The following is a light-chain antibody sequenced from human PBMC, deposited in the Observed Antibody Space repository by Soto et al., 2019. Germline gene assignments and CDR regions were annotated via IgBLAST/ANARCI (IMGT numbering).Light chain of an antibody. J-gene: IGKJ2*01. CDR1: QSLVTSDGNTY. CDR3: MQGTHWPYT. CDR2: KVS. V-gene: IGKV2-30*01. Sequence: DVVMTQSTLSLPVALGQPASISCRSSQSLVTSDGNTYLNWFQQRPGQSPRRLIYKVSNRDSGVPDRFSGSESGTDFTLKISRVEAEDVGVYYCMQGTHWPYTFGQGTKLEIK.